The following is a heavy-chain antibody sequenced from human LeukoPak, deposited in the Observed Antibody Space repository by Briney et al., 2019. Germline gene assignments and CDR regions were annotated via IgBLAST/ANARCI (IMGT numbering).Heavy chain of an antibody. J-gene: IGHJ3*02. CDR3: ARHTGYRAFDI. V-gene: IGHV4-38-2*01. CDR2: IYHSGST. CDR1: GYSISSGCY. D-gene: IGHD6-13*01. Sequence: SETLSLTCAVSGYSISSGCYWGWIRQPPGKGLEWIGSIYHSGSTYYNPSLKSRVTISVDTSKNQFSLRLSSVTAADTAVYYCARHTGYRAFDISGQGTMVTVSS.